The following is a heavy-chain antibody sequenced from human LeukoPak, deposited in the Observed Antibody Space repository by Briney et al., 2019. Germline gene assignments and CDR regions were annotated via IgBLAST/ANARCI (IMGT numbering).Heavy chain of an antibody. V-gene: IGHV5-51*01. CDR1: GYSFTNYW. J-gene: IGHJ6*02. Sequence: GESLKISCKGSGYSFTNYWIGWVRQMPGKGLEWMGIIHPGDSDTRYSPSFQGQVTISVDKSVNTAYLQWSSLKASDTAMYYCARRAASYGYYYGMDVWGQGTTVTVSS. CDR3: ARRAASYGYYYGMDV. CDR2: IHPGDSDT. D-gene: IGHD5-18*01.